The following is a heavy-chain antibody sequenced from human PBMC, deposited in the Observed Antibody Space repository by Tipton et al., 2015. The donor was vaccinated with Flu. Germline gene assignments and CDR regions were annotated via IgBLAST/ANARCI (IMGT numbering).Heavy chain of an antibody. CDR2: INPNSGDT. J-gene: IGHJ4*02. CDR3: ARGGTTYDNSAYFPYE. Sequence: QSGAEVKQPGASVKVSCKASGYIFWDHYIHWIRQAPGQGLEWMGWINPNSGDTKYAQNFQGRVTVTGDTSVNTAYMELSGVTYDDTAVYYCARGGTTYDNSAYFPYEWGQGSLVTVSS. V-gene: IGHV1-2*02. D-gene: IGHD3-22*01. CDR1: GYIFWDHY.